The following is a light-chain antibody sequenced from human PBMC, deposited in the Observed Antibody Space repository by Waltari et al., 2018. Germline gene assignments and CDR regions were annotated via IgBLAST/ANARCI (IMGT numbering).Light chain of an antibody. J-gene: IGKJ1*01. V-gene: IGKV3-20*01. CDR1: QSVSKN. CDR2: HAS. CDR3: QHYVRLPAT. Sequence: EIVLTQSPGTLSLSPGERVTLSCRASQSVSKNLAWNQQRPGQAPRLLLYHASTRATGIPDRFRGSGSGTDFSLTISRLEPEDFAVYYCQHYVRLPATFGQGTRVEIK.